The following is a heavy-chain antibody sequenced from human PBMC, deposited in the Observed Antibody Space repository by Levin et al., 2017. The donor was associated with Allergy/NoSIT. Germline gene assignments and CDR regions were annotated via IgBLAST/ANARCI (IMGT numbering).Heavy chain of an antibody. CDR2: ISGSGGST. V-gene: IGHV3-23*01. J-gene: IGHJ3*02. CDR1: GFTFSSYA. Sequence: LSLTCAASGFTFSSYAMSWVRQAPGKGLEWVSAISGSGGSTYYADSVKGRFTISRDNSKNTLYLQMNSLRAEDTAVYYCAKGTMIVVVIGAFDIWGQGTMVTVSS. D-gene: IGHD3-22*01. CDR3: AKGTMIVVVIGAFDI.